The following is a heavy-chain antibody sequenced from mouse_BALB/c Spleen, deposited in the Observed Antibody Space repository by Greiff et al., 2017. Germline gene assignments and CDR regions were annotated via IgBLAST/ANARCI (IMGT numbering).Heavy chain of an antibody. V-gene: IGHV14-3*02. J-gene: IGHJ2*01. CDR3: ARRITTVVGDY. CDR1: GFNIKDTY. CDR2: IDPANGNT. D-gene: IGHD1-1*01. Sequence: EVKLVESGAELVKPGASVKLSCTASGFNIKDTYMHWVKQRPEQGLEWIGRIDPANGNTKYDPKFQGKATITADTSSNTAYLQLSSLTSEDTAVYYCARRITTVVGDYWGQGTTLTVSS.